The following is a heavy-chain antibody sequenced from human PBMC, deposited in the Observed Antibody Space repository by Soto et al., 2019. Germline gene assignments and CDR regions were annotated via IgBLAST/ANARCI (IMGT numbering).Heavy chain of an antibody. J-gene: IGHJ1*01. V-gene: IGHV3-7*01. CDR1: GFTFSKFW. Sequence: GGSLRLSCAASGFTFSKFWMNWVRQAPGKGLEWVAGIKKDGSEKYYVDSVKGRFTISRDNAKNSLYLQMNSLRAEDTAVYSCAGVRAQRWGQGTLVTVSS. CDR2: IKKDGSEK. D-gene: IGHD3-16*02. CDR3: AGVRAQR.